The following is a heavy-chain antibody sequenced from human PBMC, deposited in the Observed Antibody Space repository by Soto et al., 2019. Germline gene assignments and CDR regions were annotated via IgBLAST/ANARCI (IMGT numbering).Heavy chain of an antibody. D-gene: IGHD2-2*01. CDR3: ARQPDIVLVPAATDYYYGMEV. J-gene: IGHJ6*02. CDR1: GGSISSGDYY. V-gene: IGHV4-30-4*01. Sequence: QVQLQESGPGLVKPSQTLSLTCTVSGGSISSGDYYWSWIRQPPGKGLEWIGYIYYSGSTYYNPYLKSRVTISVDTSKNGFSLKLSSVTAADTAVYYCARQPDIVLVPAATDYYYGMEVWGQGTTVTVSS. CDR2: IYYSGST.